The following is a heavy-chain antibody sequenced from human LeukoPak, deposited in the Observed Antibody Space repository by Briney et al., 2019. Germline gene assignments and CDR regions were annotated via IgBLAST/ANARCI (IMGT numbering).Heavy chain of an antibody. J-gene: IGHJ4*02. CDR3: ARGVAAAGWQFDY. V-gene: IGHV1-69*13. D-gene: IGHD6-13*01. CDR2: IIPIFGTA. CDR1: GGTFSSYA. Sequence: GASVKVSCKASGGTFSSYAISWVRQAPGQGLEWMGGIIPIFGTANYAQKFQGRVTITADESTSTAYMELSSLRSEDTAVYYCARGVAAAGWQFDYWGQGTLVTVSS.